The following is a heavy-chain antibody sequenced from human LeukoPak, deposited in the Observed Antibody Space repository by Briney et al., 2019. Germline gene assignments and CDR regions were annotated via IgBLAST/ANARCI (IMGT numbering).Heavy chain of an antibody. V-gene: IGHV4-4*07. CDR1: SGSINSYY. Sequence: SETLSLTCTVSSGSINSYYWGWVRQPAGRGLEWVGRIYTTGKTDYNPSLKSRLTMSVDTSKRQFSLNLTSVTAADTAIYFCARHGYTASHYFLDFWSQGTLVTVSS. D-gene: IGHD3-16*01. CDR3: ARHGYTASHYFLDF. CDR2: IYTTGKT. J-gene: IGHJ4*02.